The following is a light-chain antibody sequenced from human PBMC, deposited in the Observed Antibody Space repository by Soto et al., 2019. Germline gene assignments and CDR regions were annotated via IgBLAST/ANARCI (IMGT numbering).Light chain of an antibody. CDR1: QSINNRS. J-gene: IGKJ3*01. Sequence: EIVLTQSPGTLSLSPGERATLSCRARQSINNRSLAWYQQKPGQAPRLLIYAASSRATGIPARFRGSGSGKDFTLTISRLEPEDFAVYYCQQFGSSPGFTFGPGTKVDIK. V-gene: IGKV3-20*01. CDR2: AAS. CDR3: QQFGSSPGFT.